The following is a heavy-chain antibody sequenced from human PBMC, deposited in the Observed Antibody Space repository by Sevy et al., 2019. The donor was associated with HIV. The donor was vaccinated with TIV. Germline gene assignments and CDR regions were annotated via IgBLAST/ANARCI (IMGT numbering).Heavy chain of an antibody. CDR2: IWYDGSNK. D-gene: IGHD3-22*01. V-gene: IGHV3-30*02. CDR3: AKEGHYYYDSSGYYGMDV. CDR1: GFTFNTFG. Sequence: GGSLRLSCAASGFTFNTFGMHWVRQAPGKGLEWVAEIWYDGSNKYYEESVKGRFTIPRDNSKNTLFLQMNSLRADDTAVYYCAKEGHYYYDSSGYYGMDVWGQGTTVTVSS. J-gene: IGHJ6*02.